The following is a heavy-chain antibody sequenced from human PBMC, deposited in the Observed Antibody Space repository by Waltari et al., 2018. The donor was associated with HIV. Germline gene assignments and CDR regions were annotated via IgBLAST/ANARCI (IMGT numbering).Heavy chain of an antibody. Sequence: QVQLQQWGAGLLKPSETAPLTSAVCGGSFSCSSWSWISQPPGKGLEWSGEIKHSGSTNYNTSLKSRVTISVDTSKNQFSLKLSSVTAADTAVYYCARDSGVGYGGLYYFDYWGQGTLVTVSS. CDR3: ARDSGVGYGGLYYFDY. D-gene: IGHD4-17*01. J-gene: IGHJ4*02. CDR2: IKHSGST. V-gene: IGHV4-34*01. CDR1: GGSFSCSS.